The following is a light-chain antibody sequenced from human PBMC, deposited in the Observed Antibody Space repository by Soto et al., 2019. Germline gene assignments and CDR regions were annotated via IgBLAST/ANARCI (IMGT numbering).Light chain of an antibody. CDR1: QGISSY. V-gene: IGKV1-8*01. CDR3: QQYYSYPYT. CDR2: AAS. Sequence: AIRMTQSPSSFSASTGDRVTITCRASQGISSYLAWYQQKPGKAPKLLIYAASTLQSGVPSRFSGSGSGTDFTLTISCLQSEDFATYYCQQYYSYPYTFGQGTMLEIE. J-gene: IGKJ2*01.